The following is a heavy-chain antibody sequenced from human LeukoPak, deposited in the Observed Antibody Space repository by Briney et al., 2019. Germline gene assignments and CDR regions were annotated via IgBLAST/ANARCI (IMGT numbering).Heavy chain of an antibody. Sequence: GGSLRLSCAASGFTFSNSWMHWVRQAPGKGLVWVSRINSDGSSTSYADFVKGRFTISRDNAKNTLYLQMNSLRAEDTAVYYCARERGSYQGGYFGYWGQGTLVTVSS. J-gene: IGHJ4*02. D-gene: IGHD1-26*01. CDR2: INSDGSST. V-gene: IGHV3-74*01. CDR1: GFTFSNSW. CDR3: ARERGSYQGGYFGY.